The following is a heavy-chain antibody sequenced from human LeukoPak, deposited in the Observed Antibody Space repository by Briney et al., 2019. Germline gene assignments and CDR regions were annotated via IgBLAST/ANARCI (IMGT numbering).Heavy chain of an antibody. CDR3: AKGSSDYFADL. CDR2: ISNDGGGT. Sequence: PGGSPRLSRAASGFTFNNYGLIWVRQAPGKGLEWGAAISNDGGGTMYAAFVEGRFTISRDNSKNTLFLQMNSLRAEDTALYYCAKGSSDYFADLWGQGTLVTVSS. D-gene: IGHD3-22*01. J-gene: IGHJ5*02. V-gene: IGHV3-23*01. CDR1: GFTFNNYG.